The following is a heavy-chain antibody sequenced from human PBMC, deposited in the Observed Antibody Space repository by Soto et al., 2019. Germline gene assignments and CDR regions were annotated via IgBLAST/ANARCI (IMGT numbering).Heavy chain of an antibody. CDR2: IDWDDDK. Sequence: SGPTLVNPTQTLTLTCTFSGFSLSTSGMCVSWIRQPPGKALEWLALIDWDDDKYYSTSLKTRLTISKDTSKNQVVLTMTNMDPVDTATYYCARISYDQGSSFFDYWGQGTPVTVSS. J-gene: IGHJ4*02. CDR1: GFSLSTSGMC. CDR3: ARISYDQGSSFFDY. V-gene: IGHV2-70*01. D-gene: IGHD6-6*01.